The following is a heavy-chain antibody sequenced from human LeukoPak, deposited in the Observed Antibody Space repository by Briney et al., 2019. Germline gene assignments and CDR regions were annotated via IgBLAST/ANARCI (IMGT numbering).Heavy chain of an antibody. J-gene: IGHJ4*02. Sequence: ASVKVSCKASGYTFTGYYMHWVRQAPGQGLEWMGWINPNSGGTNYAQKFQGRVTMTRDTSISTAYMELSRLRSDDTAVYYCARYCSSTSCYRDYWGQGTLVTVSS. CDR2: INPNSGGT. CDR1: GYTFTGYY. D-gene: IGHD2-2*02. V-gene: IGHV1-2*02. CDR3: ARYCSSTSCYRDY.